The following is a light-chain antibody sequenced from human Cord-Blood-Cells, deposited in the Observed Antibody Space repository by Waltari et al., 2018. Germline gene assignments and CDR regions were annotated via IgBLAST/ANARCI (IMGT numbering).Light chain of an antibody. CDR1: SSDVGGYNY. CDR2: DVS. J-gene: IGLJ1*01. CDR3: SSYTSSSIYV. Sequence: QSALTQPASVSGSPGQSITIPCPGTSSDVGGYNYVSWYQQHPGKAPKLIIYDVSNRPSGVSNRFSGSKSGNTASLTISGLQAEDEADYYCSSYTSSSIYVFGTGTKVTVL. V-gene: IGLV2-14*01.